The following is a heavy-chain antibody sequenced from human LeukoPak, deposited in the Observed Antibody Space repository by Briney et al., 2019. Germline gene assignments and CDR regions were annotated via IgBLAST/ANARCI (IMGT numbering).Heavy chain of an antibody. CDR2: ISGSGSST. Sequence: GGSLRLSCAASGFTFSSYDMSWVRQAPGKGLEWVSAISGSGSSTYYADSVKGRFTISRDNSKNTLYLQMNSLRAEDTAVYYCAKAAIEQQLPRDYWGQGTLVTVSS. CDR1: GFTFSSYD. J-gene: IGHJ4*02. V-gene: IGHV3-23*01. D-gene: IGHD6-13*01. CDR3: AKAAIEQQLPRDY.